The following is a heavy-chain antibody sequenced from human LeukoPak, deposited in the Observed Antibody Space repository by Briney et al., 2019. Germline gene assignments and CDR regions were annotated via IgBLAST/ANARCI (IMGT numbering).Heavy chain of an antibody. CDR2: ISAYNGNT. J-gene: IGHJ5*02. V-gene: IGHV1-18*01. Sequence: ASVKVSCKASGYTFTSYGISWVRQAPGQGLEWMGWISAYNGNTNYAQKLQGRVTMTTDTSTSTAYMELRSLRSDDTAVYYCARVVSYDFWSDSNWFDPWGQGTLVTVSS. CDR1: GYTFTSYG. D-gene: IGHD3-3*01. CDR3: ARVVSYDFWSDSNWFDP.